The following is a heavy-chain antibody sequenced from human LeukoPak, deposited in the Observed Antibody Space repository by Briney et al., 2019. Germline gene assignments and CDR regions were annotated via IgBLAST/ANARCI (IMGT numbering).Heavy chain of an antibody. CDR3: AIIAARASALGFDY. J-gene: IGHJ4*02. Sequence: ASVKVSRKASGYTFTGYYMHWVRQAPGQGLEWMGWINPNSGGTNYAQKFQGRVTMTRDTSISTAYMELSRLRSDDTAVYYCAIIAARASALGFDYWGQGTLVTVSS. CDR2: INPNSGGT. CDR1: GYTFTGYY. D-gene: IGHD6-6*01. V-gene: IGHV1-2*02.